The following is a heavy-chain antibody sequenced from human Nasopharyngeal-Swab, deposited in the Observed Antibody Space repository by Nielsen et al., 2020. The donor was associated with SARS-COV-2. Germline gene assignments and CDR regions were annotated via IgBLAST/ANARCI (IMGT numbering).Heavy chain of an antibody. CDR2: ISGSGDNT. D-gene: IGHD6-13*01. J-gene: IGHJ1*01. CDR3: AKGVPGIAAAGTGYFQH. Sequence: GESLKISCAASGFTFSTYAMSWVRQAPGKGLEWVSGISGSGDNTYYADSVKGRFTISRDNSKNTLELHMNSLRAEDTAVYYCAKGVPGIAAAGTGYFQHWGQGTLVTVSS. V-gene: IGHV3-23*01. CDR1: GFTFSTYA.